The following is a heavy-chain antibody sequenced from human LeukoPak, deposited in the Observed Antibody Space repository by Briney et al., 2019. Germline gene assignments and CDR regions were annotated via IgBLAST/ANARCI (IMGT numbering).Heavy chain of an antibody. CDR3: ASSYYYDSTTYAFDI. CDR1: GYTFTSYG. J-gene: IGHJ3*02. CDR2: ISAYNGNT. V-gene: IGHV1-18*01. D-gene: IGHD3-22*01. Sequence: ASVKVSCKASGYTFTSYGISWVRQAPGQGLEWMGWISAYNGNTNYAQKLQGRVTMTTDTSTSTAYMELRSLRSDDTAVYYCASSYYYDSTTYAFDIWGQGTLVTVSS.